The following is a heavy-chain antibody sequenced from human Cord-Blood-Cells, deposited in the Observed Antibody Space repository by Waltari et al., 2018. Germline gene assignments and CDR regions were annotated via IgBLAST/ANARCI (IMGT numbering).Heavy chain of an antibody. Sequence: QVQLVQSGAALKKPGASVKVSCKASGYTFTSYDINWVRQATGQGLEWMGWMNPNSGNTGYAQKFQGRVTMTRNTSISTAYMELSSLRSEDTAVYYCASKNYCSGGSCYPFDYWGQGTLVTVSS. CDR2: MNPNSGNT. CDR1: GYTFTSYD. J-gene: IGHJ4*02. D-gene: IGHD2-15*01. CDR3: ASKNYCSGGSCYPFDY. V-gene: IGHV1-8*01.